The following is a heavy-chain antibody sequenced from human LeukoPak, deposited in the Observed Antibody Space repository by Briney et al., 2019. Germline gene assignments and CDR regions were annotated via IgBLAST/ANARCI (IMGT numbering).Heavy chain of an antibody. D-gene: IGHD6-19*01. CDR2: IYYSATT. CDR3: ATIAVAGDFDY. V-gene: IGHV4-39*07. J-gene: IGHJ4*02. CDR1: GGSISSSSYY. Sequence: PSETLSLTCTVSGGSISSSSYYWGWIRQPPGKGLEWIGSIYYSATTYYNPSLKSRVTISVDTSKNQFSLKLTSVTAADTAVYYCATIAVAGDFDYWGQGTLVTVSS.